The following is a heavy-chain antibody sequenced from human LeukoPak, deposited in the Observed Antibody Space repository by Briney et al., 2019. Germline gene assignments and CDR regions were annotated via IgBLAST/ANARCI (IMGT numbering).Heavy chain of an antibody. CDR1: GGSFSGYY. V-gene: IGHV4-34*01. D-gene: IGHD2-2*01. J-gene: IGHJ6*02. CDR3: ARDGIPEYCSSTSCPYYYYYGMDV. Sequence: SETLSLTCAVYGGSFSGYYWSWIRQPPGKGLEWIGEINHSGSTNYNPSLKSRVTISVDTSKNQFSLKLSSVTAADTAVYYCARDGIPEYCSSTSCPYYYYYGMDVWGQGTTVTVSS. CDR2: INHSGST.